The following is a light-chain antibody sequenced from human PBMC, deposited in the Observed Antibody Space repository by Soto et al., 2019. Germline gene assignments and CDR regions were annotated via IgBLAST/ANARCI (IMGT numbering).Light chain of an antibody. CDR2: AAS. CDR3: QQSYSTLSWT. V-gene: IGKV1-39*01. Sequence: DIQMTQSPSSLSASLGDIVTITCHASQDIRYYLNWYQQKPGKAPKLLIYAASSLQSGVPSRFSGSGSGTDFTLTISSLQPEDFATYYCQQSYSTLSWTFGQGTKVDIK. J-gene: IGKJ1*01. CDR1: QDIRYY.